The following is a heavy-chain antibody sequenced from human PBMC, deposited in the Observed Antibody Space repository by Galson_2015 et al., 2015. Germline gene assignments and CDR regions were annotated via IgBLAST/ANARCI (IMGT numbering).Heavy chain of an antibody. Sequence: SLRLSCAASGFTFSTYAMHWVRQAPGKGLEWVSGISGSGDSTYYADSVKGRFTISRDNSKNTLYLQMNSLRAEDTAVYYCAKGLSWGAFDIWGQGTMVTVSS. CDR2: ISGSGDST. CDR3: AKGLSWGAFDI. CDR1: GFTFSTYA. J-gene: IGHJ3*02. D-gene: IGHD3-16*01. V-gene: IGHV3-23*01.